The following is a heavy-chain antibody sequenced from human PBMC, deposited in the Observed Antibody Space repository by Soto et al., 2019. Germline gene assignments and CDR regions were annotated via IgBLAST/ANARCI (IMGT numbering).Heavy chain of an antibody. J-gene: IGHJ4*02. D-gene: IGHD1-26*01. Sequence: QVQLVQSGAEVKKPGASVKVSCKASGFSLTNYGISWVRQAPGQGLEWMGWISVHNGNTNYAQKFQGRVTMTTETSTSTAYMELRSLTSDDTAVYYCARDRSNSDYWGQGTLVTVSS. CDR1: GFSLTNYG. CDR2: ISVHNGNT. CDR3: ARDRSNSDY. V-gene: IGHV1-18*01.